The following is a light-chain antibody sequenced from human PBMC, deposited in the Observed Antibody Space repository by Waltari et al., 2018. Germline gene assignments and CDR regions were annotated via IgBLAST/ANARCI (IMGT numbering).Light chain of an antibody. CDR3: QQVDSYPFT. CDR1: QGISSY. Sequence: DIQLTQSPSLLSTSVGDRVTITCRASQGISSYLAWYQQKPGEVPKLLIYAASTLQGGVPQRFSGRGFGTEFTLTISSLQPEDFATYYCQQVDSYPFTFGPGTKVDL. J-gene: IGKJ3*01. V-gene: IGKV1-9*01. CDR2: AAS.